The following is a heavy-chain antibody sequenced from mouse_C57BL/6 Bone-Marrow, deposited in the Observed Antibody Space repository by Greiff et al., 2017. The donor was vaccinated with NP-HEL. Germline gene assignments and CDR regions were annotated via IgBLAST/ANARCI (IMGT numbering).Heavy chain of an antibody. Sequence: EVQLQQSVAELVRPGASVKLSCTASGFNIKNTYMPWVKQRPEQGLEWIGRIDPANGNTKYAPKFQGKATITADTSSNTAYLQPSRLTSEDTAIYYGASRGVGGGYYYAMDYWGQGTSVTVSS. CDR1: GFNIKNTY. J-gene: IGHJ4*01. CDR3: ASRGVGGGYYYAMDY. CDR2: IDPANGNT. D-gene: IGHD1-1*01. V-gene: IGHV14-3*01.